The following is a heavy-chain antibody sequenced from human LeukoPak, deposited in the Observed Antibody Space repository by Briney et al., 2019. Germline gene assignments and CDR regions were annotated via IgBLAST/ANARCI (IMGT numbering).Heavy chain of an antibody. CDR2: IYASGST. Sequence: SETLSLTCTVSGASITSYYWSWIRQPAGKGLEWIGRIYASGSTTYNPSLKSRVTMAVDTSKTQFSLKLSSVTAADTAVYYCARDSGTTGEVKFDPWGRGTLVTVSA. J-gene: IGHJ5*02. D-gene: IGHD3-10*01. CDR3: ARDSGTTGEVKFDP. V-gene: IGHV4-4*07. CDR1: GASITSYY.